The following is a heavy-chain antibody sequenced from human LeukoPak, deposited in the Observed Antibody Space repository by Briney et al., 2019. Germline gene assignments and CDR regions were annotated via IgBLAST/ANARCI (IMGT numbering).Heavy chain of an antibody. CDR1: GFTFSSYN. CDR2: ITSGSSYR. D-gene: IGHD1-26*01. CDR3: ARGPYSGSYGNYYYYFMDV. J-gene: IGHJ6*03. V-gene: IGHV3-21*01. Sequence: GGSLRLSCAASGFTFSSYNMNWVRQAPGKGLEWVSSITSGSSYRFYADSVKGRFTISRDNAKNSLYLQMNSLRAEDTAVYYCARGPYSGSYGNYYYYFMDVWGKGTTVTISS.